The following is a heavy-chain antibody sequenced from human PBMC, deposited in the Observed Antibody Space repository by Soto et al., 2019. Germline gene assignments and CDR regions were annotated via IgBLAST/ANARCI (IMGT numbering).Heavy chain of an antibody. J-gene: IGHJ5*02. CDR1: GGSISSSSYY. Sequence: SETLSLTCTVSGGSISSSSYYWGWIRQPPGKGLEWIGSINHSGSTNYNPSLKSRVTISVDTSKNQFSLKLSSVTAADTAVYYCARGLDFWRLGYNWFDPWGQGTLVTVSS. CDR3: ARGLDFWRLGYNWFDP. CDR2: INHSGST. V-gene: IGHV4-39*07. D-gene: IGHD3-3*01.